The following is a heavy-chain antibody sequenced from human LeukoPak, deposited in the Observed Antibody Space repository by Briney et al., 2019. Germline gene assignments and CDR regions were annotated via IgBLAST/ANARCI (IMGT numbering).Heavy chain of an antibody. CDR1: GYTFTTYG. D-gene: IGHD3-10*01. CDR2: ISPYSGNT. Sequence: PGASVKVSCKASGYTFTTYGITWVRQAPGQGLEWMGWISPYSGNTNYEQKLQGRVTMTTDTSTSTAYMELRSLRSDDTTVYFCARGELWFGEFHYDAFDIWGQGTMVTVSS. CDR3: ARGELWFGEFHYDAFDI. V-gene: IGHV1-18*01. J-gene: IGHJ3*02.